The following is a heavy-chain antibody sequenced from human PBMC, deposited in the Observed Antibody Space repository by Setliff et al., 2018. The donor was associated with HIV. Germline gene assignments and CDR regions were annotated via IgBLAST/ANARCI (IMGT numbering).Heavy chain of an antibody. CDR1: RGSFSGYY. CDR2: INHKGST. V-gene: IGHV4-34*01. Sequence: LSLTCAVFRGSFSGYYWTWIRQAPGKGLEWIGDINHKGSTNYKSSLKSRVTISVDTSKNQFSLKLRSVTAADTAVYYCARENGRTNYYYYYGMDVWGQGTTVTVSS. CDR3: ARENGRTNYYYYYGMDV. J-gene: IGHJ6*02.